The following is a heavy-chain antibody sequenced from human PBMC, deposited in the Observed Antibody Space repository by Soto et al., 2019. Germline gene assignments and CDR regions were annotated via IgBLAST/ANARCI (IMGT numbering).Heavy chain of an antibody. CDR3: ATSDSYSGYDSDFDY. CDR1: GFTFSSYG. V-gene: IGHV3-30*03. J-gene: IGHJ4*02. Sequence: GGSLRLSCAASGFTFSSYGMHWVRQAPGKGLEWVAVISYDGSNKYYADSVKGRFTISRDNSKNTLYLQMNSLRAEDTAVYYCATSDSYSGYDSDFDYWGQGTLVTVSS. CDR2: ISYDGSNK. D-gene: IGHD5-12*01.